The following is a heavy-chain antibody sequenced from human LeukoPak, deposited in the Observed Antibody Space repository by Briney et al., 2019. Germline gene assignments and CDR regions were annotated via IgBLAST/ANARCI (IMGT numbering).Heavy chain of an antibody. CDR3: AKDRYSSSWYGSFDY. CDR2: ISGSGGST. J-gene: IGHJ4*02. CDR1: GFTFSSYS. D-gene: IGHD6-13*01. V-gene: IGHV3-23*01. Sequence: GGSLRLSCAASGFTFSSYSMSWVRQAPGKGLEWVSAISGSGGSTYYADSVKGRFTISRDNSKNTLYLQMNSLRAEDTAVYYCAKDRYSSSWYGSFDYWGQGTLVTVSS.